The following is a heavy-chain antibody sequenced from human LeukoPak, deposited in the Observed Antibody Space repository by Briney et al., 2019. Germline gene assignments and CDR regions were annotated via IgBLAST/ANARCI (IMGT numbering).Heavy chain of an antibody. D-gene: IGHD3-10*01. CDR1: GGSISSGDYY. Sequence: PSETLSLTCTVSGGSISSGDYYWSWIRQPPGKGLEWIGYIYYSGSTYYNPSLKSRVTISVDTSKNQFSLKLSSVTAADTAVYYCARDRAKGGSGSYGDDAFDIWGQGTMVTVSS. J-gene: IGHJ3*02. CDR3: ARDRAKGGSGSYGDDAFDI. CDR2: IYYSGST. V-gene: IGHV4-30-4*01.